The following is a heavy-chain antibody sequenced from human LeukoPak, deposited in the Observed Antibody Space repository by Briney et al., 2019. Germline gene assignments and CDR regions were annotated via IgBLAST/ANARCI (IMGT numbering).Heavy chain of an antibody. CDR1: GGTFSSYS. D-gene: IGHD3-22*01. CDR3: ARAPRDYYYDSSGYRFRAFDI. CDR2: IIPLFNTP. Sequence: ASVKVSCKDSGGTFSSYSINWVRQAPRQGLEWMGGIIPLFNTPNYAQKFQGRVSITADTSTNTTYMELSSLTSEDTAVYYCARAPRDYYYDSSGYRFRAFDIWGQGTMVTVSS. V-gene: IGHV1-69*06. J-gene: IGHJ3*02.